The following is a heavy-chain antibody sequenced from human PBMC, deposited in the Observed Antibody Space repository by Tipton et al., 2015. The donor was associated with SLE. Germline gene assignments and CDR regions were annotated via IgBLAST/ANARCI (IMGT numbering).Heavy chain of an antibody. Sequence: SLRLSCEASGFTFSSYWMHWVRQGPGKGLVWVSGINREGSDTRYGDSAKGRFTIPRDNAKNTLYLQMHSLRVDDTAVYYCGRGGPPIAFDIWGRGTTVSVSS. CDR1: GFTFSSYW. J-gene: IGHJ3*02. CDR3: GRGGPPIAFDI. CDR2: INREGSDT. V-gene: IGHV3-74*01.